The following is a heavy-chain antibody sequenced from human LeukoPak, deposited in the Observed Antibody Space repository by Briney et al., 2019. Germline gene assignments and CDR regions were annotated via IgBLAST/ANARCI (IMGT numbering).Heavy chain of an antibody. CDR2: INWNDGST. CDR3: ARVPETTQLFDY. D-gene: IGHD1-14*01. CDR1: GFTFDAYG. V-gene: IGHV3-20*04. J-gene: IGHJ4*02. Sequence: GGSLRLSCAAPGFTFDAYGLSWVRQAPGKGLEWVSGINWNDGSTDYADSVKGRFTISRDKAKNSLYLQMNSLRAEDTALYYCARVPETTQLFDYWGQGTLVTVSS.